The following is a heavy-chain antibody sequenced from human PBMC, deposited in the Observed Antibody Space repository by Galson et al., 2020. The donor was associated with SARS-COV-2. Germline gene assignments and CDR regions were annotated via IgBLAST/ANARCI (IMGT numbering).Heavy chain of an antibody. J-gene: IGHJ3*02. Sequence: NSGGSLRLSCAASGFIFSSYTMSWVRQDPGQGLQWVSSISSGSNYIYYADSVKGRFTIDRDNAKNSLYLQMNSLRADDTAVYYCARETAAPLRAFAIWGQGTVVTVSS. CDR3: ARETAAPLRAFAI. D-gene: IGHD2-21*02. CDR1: GFIFSSYT. V-gene: IGHV3-21*01. CDR2: ISSGSNYI.